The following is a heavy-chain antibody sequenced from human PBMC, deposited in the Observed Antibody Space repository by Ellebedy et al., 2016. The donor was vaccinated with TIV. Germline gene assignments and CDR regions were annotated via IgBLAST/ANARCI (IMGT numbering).Heavy chain of an antibody. CDR1: GFTFTNYA. CDR3: ARDRVGATKFGFDV. V-gene: IGHV3-23*01. D-gene: IGHD1-26*01. CDR2: IRGSAIST. Sequence: GESLKISCAASGFTFTNYAISWVRQAPGKGLEWPSAIRGSAISTYYADSIQGRFVVSRDNSKTTVSVEMNNLRAEDTAVYYCARDRVGATKFGFDVWGQGTTVTVSS. J-gene: IGHJ6*02.